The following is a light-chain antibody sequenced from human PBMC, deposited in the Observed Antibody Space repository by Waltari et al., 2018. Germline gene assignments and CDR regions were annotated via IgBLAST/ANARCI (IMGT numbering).Light chain of an antibody. Sequence: QSVLTQPPSASGTPGQRVTISCSGSSSNIGSNYVYWYQHLPGTAPKVLIYRNNRRPSGVPDRCSGSKSGTSASLAISGLRSEDEADYYCAAWDDSLSGPVFGGGTKVTAL. J-gene: IGLJ2*01. CDR3: AAWDDSLSGPV. CDR2: RNN. CDR1: SSNIGSNY. V-gene: IGLV1-47*01.